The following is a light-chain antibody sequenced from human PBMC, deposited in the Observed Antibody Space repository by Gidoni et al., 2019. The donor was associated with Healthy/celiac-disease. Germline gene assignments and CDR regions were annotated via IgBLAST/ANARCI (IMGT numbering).Light chain of an antibody. Sequence: DIVMTPSPLSLPVTPGEPASISCRSSQSLLHSTGHNYLDWYLQRPGQSPQLLIYLGSNRAAGVPDRFSGSGSGTDFTLEISRVEAEDVGVYYCMQALQTPYSFGQGTKLEIK. V-gene: IGKV2-28*01. CDR3: MQALQTPYS. J-gene: IGKJ2*03. CDR1: QSLLHSTGHNY. CDR2: LGS.